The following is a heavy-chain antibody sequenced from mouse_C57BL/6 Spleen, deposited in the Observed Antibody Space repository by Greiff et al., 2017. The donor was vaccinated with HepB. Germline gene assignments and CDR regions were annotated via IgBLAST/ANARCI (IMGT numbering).Heavy chain of an antibody. CDR2: INPSNGGT. V-gene: IGHV1-53*01. Sequence: QVQLQQPGTELVKPGASVKLSCKASGYTFTSYWMHWVKQRPGQGLEWIGNINPSNGGTNYNEKFKSKATLTVDKSASTAYMQLSSLTSEDSAVYYCAPDGYYSGAMDYWGQGTSVTVSS. J-gene: IGHJ4*01. D-gene: IGHD2-3*01. CDR3: APDGYYSGAMDY. CDR1: GYTFTSYW.